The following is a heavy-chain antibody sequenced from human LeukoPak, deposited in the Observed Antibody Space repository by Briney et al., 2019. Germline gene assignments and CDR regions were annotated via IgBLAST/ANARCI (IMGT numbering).Heavy chain of an antibody. V-gene: IGHV1-2*02. CDR2: INPNSGGT. CDR1: GYTFTSYG. D-gene: IGHD6-6*01. J-gene: IGHJ4*02. Sequence: ASVKVSCKASGYTFTSYGISWVRQAPGQGLEWMGWINPNSGGTNYAQKFQGRVTMTRDTSISTAYMELSRLRSDDTAVYYCARDMRIAARMGGYWGQGTLVTVSS. CDR3: ARDMRIAARMGGY.